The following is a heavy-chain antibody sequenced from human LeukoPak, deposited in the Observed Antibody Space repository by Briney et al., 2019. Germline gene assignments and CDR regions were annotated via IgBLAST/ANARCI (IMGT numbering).Heavy chain of an antibody. V-gene: IGHV1-69*05. CDR1: GGTFSSYA. CDR2: IIPIFGTA. J-gene: IGHJ4*02. CDR3: ARGARRYSGYASDY. D-gene: IGHD5-12*01. Sequence: SVKVSCKASGGTFSSYATSWVRQAPGQGLEWMGGIIPIFGTANYAQKFQGRVTITTDESTSTAYMELSSLRSEDTAVYYCARGARRYSGYASDYWGQGTLVTVSS.